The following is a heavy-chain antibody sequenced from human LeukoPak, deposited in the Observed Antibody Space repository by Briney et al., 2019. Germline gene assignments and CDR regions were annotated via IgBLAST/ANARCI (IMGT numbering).Heavy chain of an antibody. CDR2: IYYSGST. CDR3: ARGDFWSGYYHY. Sequence: SETLSLTCTVSGGSISSGDYYWSWIRQPPGKGLEWIGYIYYSGSTYYNPSLKSRVTISVDTSKNQFSLKLSSVTAADTAVYYCARGDFWSGYYHYWGQGTLVTVSS. CDR1: GGSISSGDYY. J-gene: IGHJ4*02. V-gene: IGHV4-30-4*08. D-gene: IGHD3-3*01.